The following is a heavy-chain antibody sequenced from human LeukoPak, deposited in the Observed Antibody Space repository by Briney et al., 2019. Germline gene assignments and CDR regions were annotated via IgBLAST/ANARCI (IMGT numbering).Heavy chain of an antibody. D-gene: IGHD3-3*01. CDR2: IYYSGST. CDR1: GYSISSGYY. V-gene: IGHV4-38-2*01. CDR3: ARQDNFPYDFWSGYAILFDY. Sequence: SETLSLTCAVSGYSISSGYYWGWIRQPPGKGLEWIGSIYYSGSTYYNPSLKSRVTISVDTSKNQFSLKLSSVTAADTAVYYCARQDNFPYDFWSGYAILFDYWGQGTLVTVSS. J-gene: IGHJ4*02.